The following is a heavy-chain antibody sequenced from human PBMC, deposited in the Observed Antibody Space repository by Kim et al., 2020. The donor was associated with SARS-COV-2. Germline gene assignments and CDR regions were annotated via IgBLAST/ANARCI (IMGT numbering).Heavy chain of an antibody. CDR2: IYYSGST. D-gene: IGHD3-22*01. J-gene: IGHJ4*02. Sequence: SETLSLTCTVSGGSISSGGYYWSWIRQHPGKGLEWIGYIYYSGSTYYNPSLKSRVTISVDTSKNQFSLKLSSVTAADTAVYYCARTRITMIVVVTHFDYWGRGTRVTVSS. V-gene: IGHV4-31*03. CDR3: ARTRITMIVVVTHFDY. CDR1: GGSISSGGYY.